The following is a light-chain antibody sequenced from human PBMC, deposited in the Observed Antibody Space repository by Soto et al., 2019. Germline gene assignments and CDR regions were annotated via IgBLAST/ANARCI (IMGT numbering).Light chain of an antibody. Sequence: QSVLTQPPSASGTPGQTITISCSGSNSDIGSHSVDWYQQFPGMTPRLLINSNDQRPTGVPDRFSGSKSGTSATLGISGLQSEDEADYYCATWADSLNGVVFGGGTQLTVL. J-gene: IGLJ2*01. CDR3: ATWADSLNGVV. CDR1: NSDIGSHS. CDR2: SND. V-gene: IGLV1-44*01.